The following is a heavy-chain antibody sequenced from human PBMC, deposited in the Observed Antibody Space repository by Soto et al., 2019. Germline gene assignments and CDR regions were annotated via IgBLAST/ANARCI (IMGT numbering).Heavy chain of an antibody. V-gene: IGHV1-69*13. D-gene: IGHD2-8*02. J-gene: IGHJ5*02. CDR3: ARDNIDEPWSWFDP. CDR1: GGTFSSYA. Sequence: GPSVKVSCKASGGTFSSYAISWVRQAPGQGLEWMGGIIPNIGTANYAQKFQGRVTMTADASTTTAYMELRSLRSDDTAVYYCARDNIDEPWSWFDPWGQGTLVTVSS. CDR2: IIPNIGTA.